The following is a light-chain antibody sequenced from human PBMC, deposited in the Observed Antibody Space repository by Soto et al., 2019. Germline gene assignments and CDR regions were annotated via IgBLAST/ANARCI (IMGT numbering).Light chain of an antibody. Sequence: EIVMTQSPATLSVSPGETATLSCRASQSVAGNLAWYQQKPGQPPRLLIYGVSTRATGVPARFSGSGSETDFSLTISSLQIEDFALYYCQQYTKWPQLTLGGGTKVDIK. J-gene: IGKJ4*01. CDR3: QQYTKWPQLT. V-gene: IGKV3-15*01. CDR2: GVS. CDR1: QSVAGN.